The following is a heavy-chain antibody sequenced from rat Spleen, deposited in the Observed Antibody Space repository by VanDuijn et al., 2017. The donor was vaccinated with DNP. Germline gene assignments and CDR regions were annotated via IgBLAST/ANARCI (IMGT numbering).Heavy chain of an antibody. CDR3: ARGGLYYFDY. CDR2: IIYDGSST. V-gene: IGHV5-31*01. Sequence: EVQLVESGGDLVQPGRSLKLSCVASGFTFNNYWMTWIRQVPGKGLEWVATIIYDGSSTYYRDSVKGRFTISRDNAKSTLYLKMDSLRSEDTAAYYCARGGLYYFDYWGQGAMVTVSS. J-gene: IGHJ2*01. CDR1: GFTFNNYW.